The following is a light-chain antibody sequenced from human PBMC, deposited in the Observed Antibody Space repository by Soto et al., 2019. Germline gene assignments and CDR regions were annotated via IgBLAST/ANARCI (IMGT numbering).Light chain of an antibody. CDR1: QSISSS. CDR3: QQYKTYPFI. J-gene: IGKJ3*01. V-gene: IGKV1-5*03. CDR2: MAS. Sequence: DTPMTPSPSTLSASVGDRVTITCRASQSISSSLAWYQQKPGRAPQLLMYMASTLESGVPSRFGGSGSGTEFTLTISSLQPDDFAPYYCQQYKTYPFIFGPGTKVDIK.